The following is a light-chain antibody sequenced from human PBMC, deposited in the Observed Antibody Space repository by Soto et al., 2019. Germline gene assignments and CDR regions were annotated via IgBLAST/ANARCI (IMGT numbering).Light chain of an antibody. CDR1: QSVSSD. CDR2: GTS. V-gene: IGKV3-20*01. Sequence: EIVMTQSPATLSVSPGERATLSCRASQSVSSDLAWYHQKPGQAPRLLIYGTSSRATGIPDRFSGSGSGTDFTLTISRLEPEDFALYYCQHYGSSPRTFGQGTKVDI. J-gene: IGKJ1*01. CDR3: QHYGSSPRT.